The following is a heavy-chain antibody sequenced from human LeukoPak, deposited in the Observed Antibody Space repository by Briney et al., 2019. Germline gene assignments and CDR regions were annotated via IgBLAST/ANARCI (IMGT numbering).Heavy chain of an antibody. CDR2: ISYDGSNK. D-gene: IGHD2-2*01. V-gene: IGHV3-30-3*01. Sequence: GRSLRLSCAASGFTFSSYAMHWVRQAPGKGLEWVAVISYDGSNKYYADSVKGRFTISGDNSKNTLYLQMNSLRAEDTAVYYCARCPSDWAYYYYGMDVWGQGTTVTVSS. CDR1: GFTFSSYA. J-gene: IGHJ6*02. CDR3: ARCPSDWAYYYYGMDV.